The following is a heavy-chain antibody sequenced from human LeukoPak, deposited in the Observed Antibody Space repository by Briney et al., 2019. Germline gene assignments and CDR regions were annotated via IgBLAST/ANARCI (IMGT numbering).Heavy chain of an antibody. V-gene: IGHV3-30-3*01. CDR3: AREGRVVTIITTGYFDY. CDR2: ISYDGSNK. Sequence: GRSLRLSCAASGFTFSSYAMHWVRQAPGKGLEWVAVISYDGSNKHYADTVKGRFTISRDNSKNTLYLQMNSLRPEDTAVYYCAREGRVVTIITTGYFDYWGQGSLVTVSS. CDR1: GFTFSSYA. J-gene: IGHJ4*02. D-gene: IGHD3-10*01.